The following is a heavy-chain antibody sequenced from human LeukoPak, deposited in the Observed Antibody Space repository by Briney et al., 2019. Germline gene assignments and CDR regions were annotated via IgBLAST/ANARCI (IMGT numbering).Heavy chain of an antibody. V-gene: IGHV1-69*04. Sequence: ASVKVSCKASGGTFSSYAISWVRQAPGQGLEWMGRIIPILGIANYAQKFQGRVTITADKSTSTAYMELSSLRSEDTAVYYCAVKAARRDNWFDPWGQGTLVTVSS. D-gene: IGHD6-6*01. CDR2: IIPILGIA. CDR3: AVKAARRDNWFDP. J-gene: IGHJ5*02. CDR1: GGTFSSYA.